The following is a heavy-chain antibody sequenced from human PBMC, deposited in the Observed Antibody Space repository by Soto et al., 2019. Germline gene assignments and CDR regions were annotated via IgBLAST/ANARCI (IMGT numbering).Heavy chain of an antibody. Sequence: PSETLSLTCTVSGGSVSSGSYYWSWIPPPPGKGLEWIGNIYYSRSNNYNPSLKSRVTISVDTSKNQFSLKLSSVTAADTAVYHCERYHGVQGVDTAPGGFDIWGQGTMVTVSS. CDR1: GGSVSSGSYY. J-gene: IGHJ3*02. D-gene: IGHD5-18*01. V-gene: IGHV4-61*01. CDR2: IYYSRSN. CDR3: ERYHGVQGVDTAPGGFDI.